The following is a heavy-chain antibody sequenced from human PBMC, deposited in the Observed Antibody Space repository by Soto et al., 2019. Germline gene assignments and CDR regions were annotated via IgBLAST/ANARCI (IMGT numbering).Heavy chain of an antibody. CDR3: AKDRWYSSSWYHNYYYYYGMDV. CDR2: ISYDGSNK. CDR1: GFTFSSYG. V-gene: IGHV3-30*18. D-gene: IGHD6-13*01. Sequence: ESGGGVVQPGRSLRLSCAASGFTFSSYGMHWVRQAPGKGLEWVAVISYDGSNKYYADSVKGRFTISRDNSKNTLYLQMNSLRAEDTAVYYCAKDRWYSSSWYHNYYYYYGMDVWGQGTTVTVSS. J-gene: IGHJ6*02.